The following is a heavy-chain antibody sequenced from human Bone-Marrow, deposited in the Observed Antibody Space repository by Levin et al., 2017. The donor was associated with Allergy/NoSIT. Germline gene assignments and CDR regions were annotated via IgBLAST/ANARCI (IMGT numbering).Heavy chain of an antibody. CDR1: GFSLTTSGVG. V-gene: IGHV2-5*02. CDR2: IHWDDDK. Sequence: SGPTLVKPTQTLTLTCTYSGFSLTTSGVGVGWIRQPPGKALEWLAFIHWDDDKRFSPSLRSRLTITKDTSKNQVVLTMTNVDPVDTATYYCAHSGDFWSGFWVSYYFDYWGPGILVTVSS. CDR3: AHSGDFWSGFWVSYYFDY. J-gene: IGHJ4*02. D-gene: IGHD3-3*01.